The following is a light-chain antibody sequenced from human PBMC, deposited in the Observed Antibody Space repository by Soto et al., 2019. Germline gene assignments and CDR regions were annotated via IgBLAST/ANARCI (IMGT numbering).Light chain of an antibody. CDR1: QSITTW. CDR2: AAS. V-gene: IGKV1-39*01. J-gene: IGKJ5*01. CDR3: QQSYSTTIT. Sequence: DIQMTQSPSTLSAPVGDRVTITCRASQSITTWLAWYQQKPGKAPKLLIYAASSLQSGVPSRFSGSGSGTDFTLTISSLQPEDFATYYRQQSYSTTITFGQGTRLEIK.